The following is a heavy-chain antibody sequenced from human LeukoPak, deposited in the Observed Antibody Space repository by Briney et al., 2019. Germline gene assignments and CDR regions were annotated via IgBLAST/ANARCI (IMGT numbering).Heavy chain of an antibody. CDR2: ISSSSGTI. D-gene: IGHD3-22*01. J-gene: IGHJ4*02. CDR1: GFTFSSHS. V-gene: IGHV3-48*01. Sequence: GGSLRLSCAASGFTFSSHSMNWVRQAPGKGLEWVSYISSSSGTIYYGDSVKGRFTISRDNVKKSLYLQMNSLRAEDTAVYYCTKTAKYNDNSGYYDHFDYWGQGTLVTVSS. CDR3: TKTAKYNDNSGYYDHFDY.